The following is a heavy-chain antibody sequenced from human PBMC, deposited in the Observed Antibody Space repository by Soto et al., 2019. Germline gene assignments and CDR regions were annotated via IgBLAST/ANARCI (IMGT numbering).Heavy chain of an antibody. Sequence: EVQLVESGGGLIQPGGSLRLSCAASGFTVSSNYMSWVRQAPGKGLEWVSVIYSGGSTYYADSVKGRFTISRDNSKNTLYLQMNSLRAEDTAVYYCARVGGSYRPYGMDVWGQGTTVTVSS. V-gene: IGHV3-53*01. CDR3: ARVGGSYRPYGMDV. J-gene: IGHJ6*02. CDR2: IYSGGST. CDR1: GFTVSSNY. D-gene: IGHD1-26*01.